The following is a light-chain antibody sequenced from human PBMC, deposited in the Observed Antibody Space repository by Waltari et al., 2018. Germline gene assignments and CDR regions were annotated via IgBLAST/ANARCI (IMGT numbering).Light chain of an antibody. J-gene: IGKJ1*01. Sequence: DIVMTQSPDSLAVSLGERATINCKSSQSVLYSSNNKNYLAWYQQKPGQPPKLLIYWASTRESGVPDRFSGSGSGTDFTLTISSLQAEDVAVYFCQQYYRTPWKFGQGTKVAIK. CDR2: WAS. CDR1: QSVLYSSNNKNY. V-gene: IGKV4-1*01. CDR3: QQYYRTPWK.